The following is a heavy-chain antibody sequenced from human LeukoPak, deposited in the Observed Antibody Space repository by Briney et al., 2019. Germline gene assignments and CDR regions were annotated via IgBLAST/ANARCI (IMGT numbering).Heavy chain of an antibody. D-gene: IGHD2-2*01. CDR3: ARVRCSSTSCYASDNWYDP. CDR1: GGSISSYY. Sequence: SETLSLTCTVSGGSISSYYWSWIRQPPGKGLEWIGYIYTSGSTNYNPSLKSRVTISVDTSKNQFSLKLSSVTAADTAVYYCARVRCSSTSCYASDNWYDPWGQGTLVTVSS. V-gene: IGHV4-4*09. CDR2: IYTSGST. J-gene: IGHJ5*02.